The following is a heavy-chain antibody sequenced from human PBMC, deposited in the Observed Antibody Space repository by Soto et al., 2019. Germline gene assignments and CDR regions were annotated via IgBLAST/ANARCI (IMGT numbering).Heavy chain of an antibody. CDR1: GFTFSSYA. D-gene: IGHD6-19*01. J-gene: IGHJ2*01. CDR2: ISYDGSNK. V-gene: IGHV3-30-3*01. CDR3: AREYSSGYLYWYFDL. Sequence: QVQLVESGGGVVQPGRSLRLSCAASGFTFSSYAMHWVRQAPGKGLEWVAVISYDGSNKYYADSVKGRFTISQDNSKNALYLHINSLRAEDTAVYYCAREYSSGYLYWYFDLWGRGTLVTVSS.